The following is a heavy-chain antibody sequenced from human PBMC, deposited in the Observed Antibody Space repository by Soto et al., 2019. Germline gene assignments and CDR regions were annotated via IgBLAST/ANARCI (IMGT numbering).Heavy chain of an antibody. CDR1: GFTFSDYS. D-gene: IGHD6-13*01. Sequence: SLRLSFVASGFTFSDYSMNWVRQAPGKGLEWVSSISSSSTYIYYADSVKGRFTISRDNAKNSLYLQMSSLRAEDTSVYYCARDLWKYSTSNPAFDSWGQGTLVTVSS. V-gene: IGHV3-21*06. CDR2: ISSSSTYI. CDR3: ARDLWKYSTSNPAFDS. J-gene: IGHJ4*02.